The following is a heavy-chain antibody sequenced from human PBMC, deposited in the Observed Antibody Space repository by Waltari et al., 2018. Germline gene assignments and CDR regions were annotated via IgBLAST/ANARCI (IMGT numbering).Heavy chain of an antibody. D-gene: IGHD4-17*01. CDR2: ISRNSDSI. CDR3: TKDDYGGKGSGF. CDR1: HFTVGRFA. V-gene: IGHV3-9*01. Sequence: GQLWESGGGLVQPGRSLRRRCADSHFTVGRFALRVVRQVPGKGLEFVSGISRNSDSIGYADCVKGRFTISRDNAKNTLYLQMNSLRPEDTALYYCTKDDYGGKGSGFWGQGTLVTVSS. J-gene: IGHJ4*02.